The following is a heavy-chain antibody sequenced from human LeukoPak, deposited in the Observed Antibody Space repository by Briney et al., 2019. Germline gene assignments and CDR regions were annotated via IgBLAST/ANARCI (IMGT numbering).Heavy chain of an antibody. J-gene: IGHJ3*02. CDR3: ERDRRTSSTPNDAFDI. CDR2: MYYTGST. D-gene: IGHD6-13*01. CDR1: GGSISSYY. Sequence: SETLSLTCTVSGGSISSYYLSWIRQPPGKGLEWVGYMYYTGSTNYNPSLESRVTISVDRYKNKFSLKLSSVTAEDTALYYCERDRRTSSTPNDAFDIWGQGTMVTVSS. V-gene: IGHV4-59*01.